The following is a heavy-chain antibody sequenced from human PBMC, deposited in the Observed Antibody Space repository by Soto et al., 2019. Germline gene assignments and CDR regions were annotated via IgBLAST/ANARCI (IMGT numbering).Heavy chain of an antibody. D-gene: IGHD3-22*01. CDR1: GYTFTSYG. CDR2: ISAYNGNT. CDR3: ARDRPTGGSGYYYWQFDF. V-gene: IGHV1-18*04. J-gene: IGHJ4*02. Sequence: ASVKVSCKASGYTFTSYGISWVRQAPGQGLEWMGWISAYNGNTNYAQKVQGRVTMTTDTSTSTAYMELRSLRSDDPAVYYCARDRPTGGSGYYYWQFDFWGQGTLVTVSS.